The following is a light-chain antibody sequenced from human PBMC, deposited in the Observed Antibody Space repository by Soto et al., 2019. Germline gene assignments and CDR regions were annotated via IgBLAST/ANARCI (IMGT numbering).Light chain of an antibody. J-gene: IGKJ2*01. CDR2: DAS. CDR1: QSVSTY. Sequence: EIVLTQSPATLSLSPGERATLSCRASQSVSTYLAWYQQKPGQAPRLLIYDASNRATGIPARFSGSGSGTDFTLTISSLEPEDFAVYYSQQRSNWPPYTFGQGTKLDIK. CDR3: QQRSNWPPYT. V-gene: IGKV3-11*01.